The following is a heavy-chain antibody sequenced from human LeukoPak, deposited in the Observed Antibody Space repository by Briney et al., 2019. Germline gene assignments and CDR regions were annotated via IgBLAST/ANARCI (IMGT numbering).Heavy chain of an antibody. CDR3: ARGRTSGGYPHFDS. CDR1: GGSTDSYY. CDR2: IFYSAST. V-gene: IGHV4-59*01. J-gene: IGHJ4*02. D-gene: IGHD6-19*01. Sequence: SETLSLTCTVSGGSTDSYYWTWIRQPPGKGLEWIAYIFYSASTNYNPSLKSRTTITVDTSKNQFSLKLRSVTAADMAVYYCARGRTSGGYPHFDSWGQGIQVTVSS.